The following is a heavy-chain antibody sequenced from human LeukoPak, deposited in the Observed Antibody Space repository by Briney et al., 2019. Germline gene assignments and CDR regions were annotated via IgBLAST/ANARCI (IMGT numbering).Heavy chain of an antibody. J-gene: IGHJ3*02. V-gene: IGHV1-46*01. CDR3: ARSQDDKQQLLTPYAFDI. D-gene: IGHD6-13*01. CDR2: INPSGGRT. CDR1: GYTFTSYY. Sequence: RWASVKVSCKASGYTFTSYYIYWMRQAHGHGLDWMGIINPSGGRTNYAQKFQGRVTVTADKSTSTAYMELSSLRSEDTAVYFCARSQDDKQQLLTPYAFDIWGQGTMVTVSS.